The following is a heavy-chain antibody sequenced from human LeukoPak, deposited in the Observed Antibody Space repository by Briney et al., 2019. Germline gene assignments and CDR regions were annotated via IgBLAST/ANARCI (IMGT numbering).Heavy chain of an antibody. Sequence: SETLSLTCTVSGGSISSYYWSWIRQPAGKGLEWIGRINTSGSTNYNPSLKSRVTMSVDTSKNQFSLKLSSVTAADTAVYYCARDVSDYGGNYYYYYYMDVRGKGTTVTVSS. D-gene: IGHD4-23*01. CDR1: GGSISSYY. CDR3: ARDVSDYGGNYYYYYYMDV. V-gene: IGHV4-4*07. J-gene: IGHJ6*03. CDR2: INTSGST.